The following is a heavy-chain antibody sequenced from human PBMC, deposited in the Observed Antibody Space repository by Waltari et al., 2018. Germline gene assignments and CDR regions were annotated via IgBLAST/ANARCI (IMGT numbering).Heavy chain of an antibody. Sequence: EVQLLESGGDLVQPGGSLRLSGIASGVSFSNYAMHWFRQAPGRGLEWVSRLSGSASLKDYADSVKGRFTISRENSKNTLFLQMNSLRADDTAVYYCAKDLTGWGAFDIWGQGTMVTVSS. J-gene: IGHJ3*02. CDR3: AKDLTGWGAFDI. V-gene: IGHV3-23*01. CDR2: LSGSASLK. CDR1: GVSFSNYA. D-gene: IGHD1-20*01.